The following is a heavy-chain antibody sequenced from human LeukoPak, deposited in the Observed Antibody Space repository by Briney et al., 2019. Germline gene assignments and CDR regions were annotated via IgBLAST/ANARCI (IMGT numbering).Heavy chain of an antibody. V-gene: IGHV3-23*01. J-gene: IGHJ4*02. Sequence: PGGSLRLSCAASGFTFSNYAMSWVRQAPGKGLEWVSAIVGTGGSTYYADSVKGRFTISRDNSKNTLYLQMNSLRAEDTAVYYCAKWGDYDILTGYYDSDYWGRGTLVTVSS. CDR1: GFTFSNYA. CDR2: IVGTGGST. CDR3: AKWGDYDILTGYYDSDY. D-gene: IGHD3-9*01.